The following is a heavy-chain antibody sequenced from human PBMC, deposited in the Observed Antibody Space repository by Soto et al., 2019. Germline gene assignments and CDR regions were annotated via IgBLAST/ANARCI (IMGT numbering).Heavy chain of an antibody. CDR3: ARHSGIIAAHPNWFDP. Sequence: SETLSLTCTVSGGSISSSSYYWGWIRQPPGKGLEWIGSIYYSGSTYYNPSLKSRVTISVDTSKNQFSLKLSSVTAADTALYYCARHSGIIAAHPNWFDPWGQGTLVTVSS. V-gene: IGHV4-39*01. D-gene: IGHD6-13*01. CDR1: GGSISSSSYY. CDR2: IYYSGST. J-gene: IGHJ5*02.